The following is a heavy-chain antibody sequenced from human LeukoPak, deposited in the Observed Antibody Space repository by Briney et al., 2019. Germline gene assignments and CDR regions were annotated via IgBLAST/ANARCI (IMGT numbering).Heavy chain of an antibody. CDR2: VFQSVAT. CDR3: AREYYGTFGI. J-gene: IGHJ4*02. V-gene: IGHV4-39*01. CDR1: GDSITSSSYY. Sequence: PSETLSLTCTVSGDSITSSSYYWAWIRQPPGKGLEWIGSVFQSVATYYNPSLQSRVTMSIDPSKNQCSLRLSSVTAADTAVYYCAREYYGTFGIWGQGTLVPVSP. D-gene: IGHD3-10*01.